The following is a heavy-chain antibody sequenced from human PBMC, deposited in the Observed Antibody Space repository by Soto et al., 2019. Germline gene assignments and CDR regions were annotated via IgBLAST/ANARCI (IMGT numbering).Heavy chain of an antibody. CDR1: GFTFSSYG. Sequence: QVQLVESGGGVVQPGRSLRLSCAASGFTFSSYGMHWVRQAPGKGLEWVAVISYDGSNKYYADSVKGRFTISRDNSKITLYLQMNNLRAEDTAVYYCANLSHRNLRSSWDGDYGMDVWGQVITGTVSS. CDR3: ANLSHRNLRSSWDGDYGMDV. J-gene: IGHJ6*02. CDR2: ISYDGSNK. D-gene: IGHD6-13*01. V-gene: IGHV3-30*18.